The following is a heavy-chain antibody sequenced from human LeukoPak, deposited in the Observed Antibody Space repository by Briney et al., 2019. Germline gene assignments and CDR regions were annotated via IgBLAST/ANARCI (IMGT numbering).Heavy chain of an antibody. J-gene: IGHJ2*01. CDR2: IRTTGDT. D-gene: IGHD3-22*01. Sequence: PGGSLRLSCAVSVFTFNYYDMHWVRQAPGKRQEWVSAIRTTGDTHYPDSVKGRFAMTREDAKNSVLLQMNTQRAGDTAVYYCARGVSYYYDNSGHPGWYFDLWGRGTLVTVSS. CDR3: ARGVSYYYDNSGHPGWYFDL. CDR1: VFTFNYYD. V-gene: IGHV3-13*01.